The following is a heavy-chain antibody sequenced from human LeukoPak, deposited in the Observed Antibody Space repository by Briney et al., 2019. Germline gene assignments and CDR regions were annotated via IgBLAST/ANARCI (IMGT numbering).Heavy chain of an antibody. V-gene: IGHV3-30*03. J-gene: IGHJ4*02. Sequence: GGSLRLSCAASGFTFSSYGMHWVRQAPGKGLEWVAVISYDGSNKYYADSVKGRFTISRDNSKNTLYLQMNSLRAEDTAVYYCATREMGLLALWGQGTLVTVSS. CDR3: ATREMGLLAL. D-gene: IGHD2-21*01. CDR1: GFTFSSYG. CDR2: ISYDGSNK.